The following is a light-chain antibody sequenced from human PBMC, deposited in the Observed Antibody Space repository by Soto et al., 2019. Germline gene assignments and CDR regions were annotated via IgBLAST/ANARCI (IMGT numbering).Light chain of an antibody. CDR3: CSYAGSYYYV. CDR1: SSDVGGYSY. J-gene: IGLJ1*01. Sequence: QSVLTQPRSVSGSPGQSVTISCTGTSSDVGGYSYVSWYQQHPGKAPKLMIYDVSKRPSGVPDRVSGSKSGNTASLTISGLQADDEADYYCCSYAGSYYYVFGTGTKLTVL. V-gene: IGLV2-11*01. CDR2: DVS.